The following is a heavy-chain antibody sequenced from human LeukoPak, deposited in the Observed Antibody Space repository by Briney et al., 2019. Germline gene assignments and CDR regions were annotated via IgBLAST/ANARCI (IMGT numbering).Heavy chain of an antibody. CDR3: AREEATGDFQH. V-gene: IGHV4-39*07. CDR1: GGSISSSSYY. Sequence: SETLSLTCTVSGGSISSSSYYWGWIRQPPGKGLEWIGSIYYSGSTYYNPSLKSRVTISVDTSKNQFSLKLSSVTAADTAVYYCAREEATGDFQHWGQGTLVTVSS. CDR2: IYYSGST. D-gene: IGHD5-12*01. J-gene: IGHJ1*01.